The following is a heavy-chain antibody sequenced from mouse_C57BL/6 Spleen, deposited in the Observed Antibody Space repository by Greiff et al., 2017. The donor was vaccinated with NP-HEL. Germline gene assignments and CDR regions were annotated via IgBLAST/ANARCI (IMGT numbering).Heavy chain of an antibody. CDR3: ARTRSHYYAMDY. CDR1: GYTFTSYW. J-gene: IGHJ4*01. Sequence: QVQLQQPGAELVMPGASVKLSCKASGYTFTSYWMHWVKQRPGQGLEWIGEIDPSDSYTNYNQKFKGKSTLTVDKSSSTAYMQLSSLTSEDSAVYYCARTRSHYYAMDYWGQGTSVTVSS. CDR2: IDPSDSYT. V-gene: IGHV1-69*01.